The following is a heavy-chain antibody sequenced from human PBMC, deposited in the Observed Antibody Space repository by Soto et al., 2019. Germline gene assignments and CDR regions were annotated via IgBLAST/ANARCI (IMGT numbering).Heavy chain of an antibody. Sequence: EVQLVESGGNLVQPGGSLTLSCAGSGFDFSGSTIHWARQASGKGLEWVGRIRSKRNSYATAYAASVKGRFIISRDDSKTTAYLQMDRLKIEDTAVYYCVRENYFSYHGMDVWGQGTTVTVSS. CDR2: IRSKRNSYAT. J-gene: IGHJ6*02. CDR1: GFDFSGST. V-gene: IGHV3-73*02. CDR3: VRENYFSYHGMDV. D-gene: IGHD1-7*01.